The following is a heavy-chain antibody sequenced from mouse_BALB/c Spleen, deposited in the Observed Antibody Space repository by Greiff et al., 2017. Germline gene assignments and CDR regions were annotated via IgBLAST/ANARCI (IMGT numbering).Heavy chain of an antibody. CDR2: IRLKSNNYAS. CDR3: TRARDYAMDY. V-gene: IGHV6-6*02. J-gene: IGHJ4*01. CDR1: GFTFSNYW. D-gene: IGHD3-1*01. Sequence: EVQGVESGGGLVQPGGSMKLSCVASGFTFSNYWMNWVRQSPEKGLEWVAEIRLKSNNYASHYAESVKGRFTISRDDSKSSVYLQMNNLSAEDTGIYYCTRARDYAMDYWGQGTSVTVSS.